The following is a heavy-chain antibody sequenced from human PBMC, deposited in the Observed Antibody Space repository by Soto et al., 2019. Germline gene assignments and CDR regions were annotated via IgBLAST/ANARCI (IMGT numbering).Heavy chain of an antibody. CDR2: ISSSNAYI. J-gene: IGHJ5*02. D-gene: IGHD3-16*01. CDR1: GFTFSSCS. Sequence: GGSLRLSCAASGFTFSSCSMHWVRQAPGKGLEWVASISSSNAYIYYADSVKGRFTISRDNAKNSLFLQMNSLRAEDTAVYYCVREGGDNWFDPWGQGTLVTVSS. CDR3: VREGGDNWFDP. V-gene: IGHV3-21*04.